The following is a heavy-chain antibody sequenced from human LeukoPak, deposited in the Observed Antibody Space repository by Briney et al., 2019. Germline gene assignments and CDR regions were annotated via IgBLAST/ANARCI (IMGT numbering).Heavy chain of an antibody. J-gene: IGHJ5*02. CDR3: ARVSGHYGSGSYRFRWFDP. D-gene: IGHD3-10*01. CDR2: IYYSGST. CDR1: GGSISSSSYY. Sequence: SETLSLTCTVSGGSISSSSYYWGWIRQPPGKGLEWIGSIYYSGSTYYNPSLKSRVTISVDTSKNQFSLKLSSVTAADTAVYYCARVSGHYGSGSYRFRWFDPWGQGTLVTVSS. V-gene: IGHV4-39*07.